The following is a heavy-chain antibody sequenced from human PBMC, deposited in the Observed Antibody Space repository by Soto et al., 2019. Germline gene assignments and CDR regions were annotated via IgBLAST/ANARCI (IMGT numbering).Heavy chain of an antibody. CDR1: GGSISSHY. J-gene: IGHJ4*02. V-gene: IGHV4-59*11. D-gene: IGHD6-19*01. CDR2: IYSSGST. CDR3: ARDRYSNGWVDY. Sequence: SETLSLTCIVSGGSISSHYWSWIRQPPGKGLEWIGYIYSSGSTNYNPSLKSRVIISVDTANDQFSLKLSSVTAADTAVYYCARDRYSNGWVDYWGQGTLLPVSS.